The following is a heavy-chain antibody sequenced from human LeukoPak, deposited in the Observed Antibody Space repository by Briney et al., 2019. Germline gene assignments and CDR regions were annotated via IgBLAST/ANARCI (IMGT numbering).Heavy chain of an antibody. J-gene: IGHJ4*02. D-gene: IGHD6-19*01. V-gene: IGHV3-48*03. CDR2: ISSSGSTI. CDR1: GLTFSSYA. Sequence: GGSLRLSCAASGLTFSSYAMNWVRQAPGKGLEWVSYISSSGSTIYYADSVKGRFTISRDNAKNSLYLQMNSLRAEDTAVYYCASQKGRIAVAVDYWGQGTLVTVSS. CDR3: ASQKGRIAVAVDY.